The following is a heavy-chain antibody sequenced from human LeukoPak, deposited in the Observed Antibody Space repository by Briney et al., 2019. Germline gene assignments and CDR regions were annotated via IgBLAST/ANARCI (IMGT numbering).Heavy chain of an antibody. V-gene: IGHV3-23*01. CDR3: AKDPGYQVVYCFDY. CDR1: GFTFSSYS. D-gene: IGHD2-2*01. Sequence: GGSLRLSCAASGFTFSSYSMSWVRQAPGKGLEWVSGISGSGGSTDYADSVKGRFTISRENSKNTLYLQMNSLRVEDTAVYYCAKDPGYQVVYCFDYWGQGTLVTVSS. J-gene: IGHJ4*02. CDR2: ISGSGGST.